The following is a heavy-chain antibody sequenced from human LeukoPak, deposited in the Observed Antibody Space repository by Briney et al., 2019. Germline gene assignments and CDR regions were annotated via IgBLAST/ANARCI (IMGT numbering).Heavy chain of an antibody. D-gene: IGHD3-10*01. J-gene: IGHJ5*02. CDR3: ARGQRGNPSNWFDP. V-gene: IGHV4-34*01. Sequence: PSETLSLTGAVYGGSFSGYYWSWIRQPPGKGLEWIGEINHSGSTNYNPSLKSRVTISVDTSKNQFSLKLSSVTAADTAVYYCARGQRGNPSNWFDPWGQGTLVTVSS. CDR1: GGSFSGYY. CDR2: INHSGST.